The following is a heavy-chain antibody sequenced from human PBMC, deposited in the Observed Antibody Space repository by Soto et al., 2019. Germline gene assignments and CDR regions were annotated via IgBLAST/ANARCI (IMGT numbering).Heavy chain of an antibody. Sequence: GGSLRLSCTASGFTFGDYVMSWFRQAPGKGLEWVGFIRSKAYGGATEYAASVKGRFTISRDDSNSVAYLQMNGLKTEDTAVYYCTRVKVTSAVGWFDPWGQGTLVTVS. D-gene: IGHD4-4*01. CDR3: TRVKVTSAVGWFDP. CDR1: GFTFGDYV. CDR2: IRSKAYGGAT. V-gene: IGHV3-49*03. J-gene: IGHJ5*02.